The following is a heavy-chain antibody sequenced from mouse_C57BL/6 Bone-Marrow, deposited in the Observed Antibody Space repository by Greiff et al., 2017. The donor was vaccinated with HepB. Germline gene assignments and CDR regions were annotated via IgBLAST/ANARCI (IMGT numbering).Heavy chain of an antibody. CDR2: IDPENGDT. J-gene: IGHJ1*03. D-gene: IGHD2-3*01. CDR3: TYIYDVGYFDV. CDR1: GFNIKDDY. V-gene: IGHV14-4*01. Sequence: EVQLQQSGAELVRPGASVKLSCTASGFNIKDDYMHWVKQRPEQGLEWIGWIDPENGDTEYASKFQGKATITADTSSNTAYLQLSSLTSEDTAVYYCTYIYDVGYFDVWGTGTTVTVSS.